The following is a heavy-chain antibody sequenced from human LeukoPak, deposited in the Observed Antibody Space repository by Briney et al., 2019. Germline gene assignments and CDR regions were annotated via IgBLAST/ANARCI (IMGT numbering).Heavy chain of an antibody. CDR1: GFTFSSYA. CDR3: ARDHQDIVVVPAAIYYYYYYMDV. D-gene: IGHD2-2*01. CDR2: ISYDGSNK. Sequence: SGGSLRLSCAASGFTFSSYAMHWVRQAPGKGLEWVAVISYDGSNKYYADSVKGRFTISRDNSKNTLYLQMNSLRAEDTAVYYCARDHQDIVVVPAAIYYYYYYMDVWGKGTTVTVSS. J-gene: IGHJ6*03. V-gene: IGHV3-30-3*01.